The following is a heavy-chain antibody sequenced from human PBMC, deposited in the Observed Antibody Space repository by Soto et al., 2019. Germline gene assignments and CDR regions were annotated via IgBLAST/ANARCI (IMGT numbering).Heavy chain of an antibody. J-gene: IGHJ5*02. CDR3: SRGYFDSGHGYDL. CDR2: IFTRDSET. V-gene: IGHV5-51*01. Sequence: GESLKISCKGPGHLFNNHWIGWVRQTPGKGLEWMGLIFTRDSETKTSPSFQGHVSFSVDNSINTVYLQWTSLKTTDTGIYFCSRGYFDSGHGYDLWGQGTLVTVSS. D-gene: IGHD3-10*01. CDR1: GHLFNNHW.